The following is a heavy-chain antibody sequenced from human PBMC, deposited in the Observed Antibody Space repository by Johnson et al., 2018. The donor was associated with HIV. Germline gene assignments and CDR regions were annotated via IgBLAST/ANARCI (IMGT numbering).Heavy chain of an antibody. CDR2: ISYDGSNK. CDR3: ARALTTDAFDI. Sequence: QVQLVESGGGVVQPGGSLRLSCAASGFTFSSYAMHWVRQAPGKGLEWVAVISYDGSNKYYADSVKGRFTISIDNSKNTLYLQMNSLRAEDTAVYYCARALTTDAFDIWGQGTMVTVSS. D-gene: IGHD4-17*01. J-gene: IGHJ3*02. V-gene: IGHV3-30-3*01. CDR1: GFTFSSYA.